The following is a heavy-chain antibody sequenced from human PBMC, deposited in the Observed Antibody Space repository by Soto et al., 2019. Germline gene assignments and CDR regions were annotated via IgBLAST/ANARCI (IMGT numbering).Heavy chain of an antibody. CDR2: INFSGTST. J-gene: IGHJ4*02. D-gene: IGHD6-19*01. CDR1: GFTFRTSA. Sequence: EVHLLESGGGLVQPGGSLRLSCAASGFTFRTSAMRWVRQAPGKGLEWVSAINFSGTSTYYADSVKGRFTISRDTPQNTLYLPLNRLRAADTAVYYCAKGPMWRAVAGSTCNKWGKGTLVTVSS. CDR3: AKGPMWRAVAGSTCNK. V-gene: IGHV3-23*01.